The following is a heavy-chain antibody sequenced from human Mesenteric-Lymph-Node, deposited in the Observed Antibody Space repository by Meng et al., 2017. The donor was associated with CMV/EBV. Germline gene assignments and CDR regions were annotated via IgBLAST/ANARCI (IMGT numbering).Heavy chain of an antibody. J-gene: IGHJ6*02. D-gene: IGHD3-10*02. V-gene: IGHV1-69*05. Sequence: SVKVSCKASGGTFTNYAFTWVRQAPGQGLEWMGRIIPLFGTTNFAQKFQGRITLTTDKSTSTAYMDLSSLRSEDTAVYYCATSPRFGEALDVWGQGTTVTVSS. CDR2: IIPLFGTT. CDR3: ATSPRFGEALDV. CDR1: GGTFTNYA.